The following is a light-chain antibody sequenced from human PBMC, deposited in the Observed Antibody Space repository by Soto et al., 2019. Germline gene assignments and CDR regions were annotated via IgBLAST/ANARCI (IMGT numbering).Light chain of an antibody. CDR1: QGIGNE. J-gene: IGKJ1*01. CDR2: DAS. Sequence: DIQMTQSPSSLSASVGARVTITCRASQGIGNELGRYQQKPGKAPKRLIYDASSLQGGVPSRFSGSGSGTEFTLTISSLQPEDFVIYYCLQHRTYPWTFGQGTKGEIK. V-gene: IGKV1-17*01. CDR3: LQHRTYPWT.